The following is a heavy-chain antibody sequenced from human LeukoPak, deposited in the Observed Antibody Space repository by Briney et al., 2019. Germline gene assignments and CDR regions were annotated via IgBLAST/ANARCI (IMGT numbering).Heavy chain of an antibody. CDR2: IYTSGST. CDR3: ARAYYDSSGSQTDY. V-gene: IGHV4-61*02. D-gene: IGHD3-22*01. Sequence: SQTLSLTCTVSGGSISNGSYYWSWIRQPAGKGLEWIGRIYTSGSTNYNPSLKSRVTISVDTSKNQFSLKLSSVTAADTAVYYCARAYYDSSGSQTDYWGQGTLVTVSS. J-gene: IGHJ4*02. CDR1: GGSISNGSYY.